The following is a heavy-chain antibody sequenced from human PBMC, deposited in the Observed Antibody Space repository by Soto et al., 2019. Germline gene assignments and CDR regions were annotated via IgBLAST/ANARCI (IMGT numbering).Heavy chain of an antibody. J-gene: IGHJ3*01. D-gene: IGHD1-26*01. V-gene: IGHV1-69*01. CDR1: GGTFSSYA. CDR3: ASCGSYYMGECAFDV. CDR2: IIPFFGTA. Sequence: QVQLVQSGAEVKKPGSSVKVSCKASGGTFSSYAISWVRQAPGQGLEWMGGIIPFFGTANYAQKFQGRVTITADESTITAYMEVSRLRSEDTAVDYCASCGSYYMGECAFDVWGQGTMVTVSS.